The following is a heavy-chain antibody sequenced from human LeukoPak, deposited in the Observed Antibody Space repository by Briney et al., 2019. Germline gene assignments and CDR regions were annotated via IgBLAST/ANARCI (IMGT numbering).Heavy chain of an antibody. CDR3: ARSSYFPPRTPNY. CDR2: INHSGST. J-gene: IGHJ4*02. V-gene: IGHV4-34*01. D-gene: IGHD2-21*01. CDR1: GGSFSGYY. Sequence: PSETLSLTCAVYGGSFSGYYWSWIRQPPGKGLEWIGEINHSGSTNYNPSLKSRVTISVDTSKNQFSLKLSSVTAADTAVYYCARSSYFPPRTPNYWGQETLVTVSS.